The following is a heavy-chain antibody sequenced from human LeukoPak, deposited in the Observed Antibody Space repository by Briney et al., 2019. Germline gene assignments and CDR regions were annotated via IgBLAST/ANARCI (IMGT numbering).Heavy chain of an antibody. CDR1: GYSINSGYY. V-gene: IGHV4-38-2*02. CDR3: TRGAGWLIDY. J-gene: IGHJ4*02. CDR2: IYHSGST. D-gene: IGHD3-16*01. Sequence: PSETLSLTCSVSGYSINSGYYWGWIRQPPGQGLEWIGSIYHSGSTYYNPSLKSRATISVDTSKNHFSLKLNSVTTADTAVYYCTRGAGWLIDYWGQGILVTVSS.